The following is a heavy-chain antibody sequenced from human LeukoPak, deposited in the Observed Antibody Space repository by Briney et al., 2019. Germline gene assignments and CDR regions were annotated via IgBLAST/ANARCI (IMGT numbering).Heavy chain of an antibody. CDR1: GGTFSSYA. J-gene: IGHJ5*02. Sequence: SVKVSCKASGGTFSSYAISWVRQAPGQGLEWMGGIIPIFGTANYAQKFQGRVTITRDTSASTAYMELSSLRSEDTAVYYCASTGSDCGGDCYHPWGQGTLVTVSS. V-gene: IGHV1-69*05. CDR3: ASTGSDCGGDCYHP. CDR2: IIPIFGTA. D-gene: IGHD2-21*02.